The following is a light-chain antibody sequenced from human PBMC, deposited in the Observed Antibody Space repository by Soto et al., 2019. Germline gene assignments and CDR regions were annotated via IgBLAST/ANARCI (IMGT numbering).Light chain of an antibody. V-gene: IGKV3-20*01. CDR3: QQYESFIFT. J-gene: IGKJ3*01. Sequence: EIVLTQSPGTLSLSPGERATLSCRASQSVTSSYLAWYQQKPGQAPRLLIYGASRRATGIPDRFSGGGSGTDFTLAISRLEPEDFAVYDCQQYESFIFTFGPGTKVDIK. CDR2: GAS. CDR1: QSVTSSY.